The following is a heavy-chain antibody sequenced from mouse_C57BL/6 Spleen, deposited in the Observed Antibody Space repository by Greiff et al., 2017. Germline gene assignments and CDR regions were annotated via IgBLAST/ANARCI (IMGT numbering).Heavy chain of an antibody. V-gene: IGHV1-9*01. D-gene: IGHD1-1*01. J-gene: IGHJ2*01. CDR2: IFPGSGST. Sequence: QVQLQQSGAELMKPGASVKLSCKATGYTFTGYWIEWVKQRPGHGLEWIGEIFPGSGSTNYNEKFKGKATFTADTSANTAYMQLSSLTTEDSAIYYCARSGTTVGAERYYFDYWGQGTTLTVSS. CDR3: ARSGTTVGAERYYFDY. CDR1: GYTFTGYW.